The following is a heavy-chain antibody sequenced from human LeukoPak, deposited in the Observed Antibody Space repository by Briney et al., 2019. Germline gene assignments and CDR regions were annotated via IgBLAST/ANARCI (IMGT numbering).Heavy chain of an antibody. V-gene: IGHV3-7*01. Sequence: GGSLRLSCAASGFTFSDYWMTWVRQAPGKGLEWVANIKQDGSEKYYVDSVKGRFTISRDNARNSLYLQMDSLRAEDTAVYYCARDWSSGYYTYFQHWGQGTLVTVSS. D-gene: IGHD6-19*01. J-gene: IGHJ1*01. CDR1: GFTFSDYW. CDR2: IKQDGSEK. CDR3: ARDWSSGYYTYFQH.